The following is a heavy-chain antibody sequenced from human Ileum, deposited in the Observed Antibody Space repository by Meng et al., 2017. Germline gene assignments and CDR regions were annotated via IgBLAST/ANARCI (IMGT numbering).Heavy chain of an antibody. CDR2: IYHSGST. CDR1: GCSISSRNC. V-gene: IGHV4-4*02. D-gene: IGHD3-10*01. Sequence: GPGLVNPSGILSRTVHGSGCSISSRNCWSWVSQPPGKGLEWIGEIYHSGSTNYNPSLKSRVTISVDKSKNQFSLKLSSVTAADTAVYYCARDSPGELAPTYYWGQGTLVTVSS. J-gene: IGHJ4*02. CDR3: ARDSPGELAPTYY.